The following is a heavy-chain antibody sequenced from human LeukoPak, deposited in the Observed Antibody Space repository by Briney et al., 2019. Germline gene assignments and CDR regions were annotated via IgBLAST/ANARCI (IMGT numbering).Heavy chain of an antibody. V-gene: IGHV3-53*01. CDR3: ATGADYYDSEGVGAFDI. CDR1: GFSVSSNY. Sequence: PGGSLRLSCAASGFSVSSNYMSWVRQAPGKGLEWVSVIYSGGSGSNTYYADSVKGRFTISRDNSKNTLYLQMSSLRAEDTAVYYCATGADYYDSEGVGAFDIWGQGTMVTVSS. CDR2: IYSGGSGSNT. J-gene: IGHJ3*02. D-gene: IGHD3-22*01.